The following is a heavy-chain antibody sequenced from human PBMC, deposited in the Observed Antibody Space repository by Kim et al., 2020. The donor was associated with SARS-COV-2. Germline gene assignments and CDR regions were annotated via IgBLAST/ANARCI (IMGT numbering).Heavy chain of an antibody. J-gene: IGHJ3*02. Sequence: ADHGKGRFTISRDNSKNTLYLQMNSLRAEDTAVYYCAKDRGDYVKDAFDIWGQGTMVTVSS. V-gene: IGHV3-23*03. D-gene: IGHD4-17*01. CDR3: AKDRGDYVKDAFDI.